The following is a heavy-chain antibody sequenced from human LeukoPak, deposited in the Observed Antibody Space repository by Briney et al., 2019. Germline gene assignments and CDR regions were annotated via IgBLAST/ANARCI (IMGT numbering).Heavy chain of an antibody. CDR3: ARDIAGEDY. CDR1: GYIFTSYA. Sequence: ASVKVSCKASGYIFTSYAMNWVRQAPGQGLEWMGWINPNSGGTNYAQKFQGRVTMTRDTSISTAYMELSRLRSDDTAVYYCARDIAGEDYWGQGTLVTVSS. D-gene: IGHD1-1*01. V-gene: IGHV1-2*02. CDR2: INPNSGGT. J-gene: IGHJ4*02.